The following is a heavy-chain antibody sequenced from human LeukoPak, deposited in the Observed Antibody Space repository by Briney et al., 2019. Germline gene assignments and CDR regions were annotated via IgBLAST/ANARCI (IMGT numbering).Heavy chain of an antibody. CDR3: VKGGPGAYYDILTTLDY. J-gene: IGHJ4*02. Sequence: GGSLRLSCSASGFTFSSYAMHWVRQAPGKGLEYVSAISSNGGSTYYADSVKGRFTISRDNSKNTLYLQMSSLRAEDTALYYCVKGGPGAYYDILTTLDYWGQGTLVTVSS. V-gene: IGHV3-64D*09. CDR2: ISSNGGST. CDR1: GFTFSSYA. D-gene: IGHD3-9*01.